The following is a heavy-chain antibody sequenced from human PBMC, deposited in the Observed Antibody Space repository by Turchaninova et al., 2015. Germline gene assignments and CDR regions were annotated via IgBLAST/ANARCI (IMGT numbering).Heavy chain of an antibody. D-gene: IGHD3-22*01. Sequence: QVQLQQWGAGLLKPSETLSLTCRVSGGALSGFHWNWIRQAPGKWLEWIGKINDSGTTTYNPSLKSRVTISIDTSKKLFSLKLRSVTAADTAMYYCSRGAQYYSQSSVDYWAQGTLVTVSS. CDR3: SRGAQYYSQSSVDY. CDR1: GGALSGFH. CDR2: INDSGTT. J-gene: IGHJ4*02. V-gene: IGHV4-34*01.